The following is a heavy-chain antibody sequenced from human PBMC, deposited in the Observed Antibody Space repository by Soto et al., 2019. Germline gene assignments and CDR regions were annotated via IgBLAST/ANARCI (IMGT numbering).Heavy chain of an antibody. D-gene: IGHD2-2*01. CDR1: GFTFSGHW. CDR2: INTDGGTS. Sequence: EVQLVESGGDLVQPGGSLRLSCAASGFTFSGHWMHWVRQVPGKGLEWVSRINTDGGTSAYAASVKGRFTTSRDNAKNTLYLQMNGLRAEDTAVYYCAREAGYFSMTSCYRRAFDTWGKGTTVTVSS. V-gene: IGHV3-74*03. J-gene: IGHJ3*02. CDR3: AREAGYFSMTSCYRRAFDT.